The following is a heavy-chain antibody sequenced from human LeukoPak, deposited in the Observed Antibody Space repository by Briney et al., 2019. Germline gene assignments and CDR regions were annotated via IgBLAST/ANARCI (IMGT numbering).Heavy chain of an antibody. CDR1: GFTFSINY. V-gene: IGHV3-66*01. D-gene: IGHD3-3*01. J-gene: IGHJ6*03. CDR3: ARDGRDFWRTYYYYYMDV. CDR2: IYSGGDT. Sequence: GGSLRLSCTASGFTFSINYMAWVRQAPGKGLEWVSVIYSGGDTYYADSVKGRFTIARDNSKKTLYLQMNSLRAEDTAVYYCARDGRDFWRTYYYYYMDVWGKGTTVTVSS.